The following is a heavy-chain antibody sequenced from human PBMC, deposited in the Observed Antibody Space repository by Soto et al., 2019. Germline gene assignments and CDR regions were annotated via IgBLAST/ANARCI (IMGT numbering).Heavy chain of an antibody. V-gene: IGHV3-74*01. CDR2: MNSDGSST. J-gene: IGHJ6*04. D-gene: IGHD2-2*01. CDR1: GFTFSSYW. CDR3: ARASAGCSSTSCYLFDV. Sequence: EVQLVESGGGLVQPGGSLRLSCAASGFTFSSYWMHWVRQAPGKGLVWVSRMNSDGSSTSYADSVKGRFTISRDNAKNTLYLQMNSLRAEDTAVYYCARASAGCSSTSCYLFDVWGKGTTVTVSS.